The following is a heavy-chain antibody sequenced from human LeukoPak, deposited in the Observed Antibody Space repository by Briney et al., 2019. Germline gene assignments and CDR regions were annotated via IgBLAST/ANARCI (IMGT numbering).Heavy chain of an antibody. V-gene: IGHV4-39*01. CDR3: ARGRPDGSGSYYKFDP. D-gene: IGHD3-10*01. CDR2: IYYSGST. CDR1: AGSISSSNYY. J-gene: IGHJ5*02. Sequence: SETLSLTCTVSAGSISSSNYYWGWIRQPPGKGLEWIGSIYYSGSTYYNPSLKSRVTISVNTSKKQFSLKLSSVTAADTAVYYCARGRPDGSGSYYKFDPWGQGTLVTVSS.